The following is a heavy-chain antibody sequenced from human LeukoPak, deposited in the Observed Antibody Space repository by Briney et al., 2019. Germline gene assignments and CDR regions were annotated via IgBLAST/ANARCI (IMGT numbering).Heavy chain of an antibody. CDR2: INRNGNT. D-gene: IGHD3-10*01. CDR1: GEPFSGYY. V-gene: IGHV4-34*01. Sequence: SETLSLTCAISGEPFSGYYWGWIRQPPGKGLELIGEINRNGNTYYNPSLKSRVTISVDTSKNQFSLKLSSVTAADTAVYYCARGSSGSLIDYWGQGTLVTVSS. CDR3: ARGSSGSLIDY. J-gene: IGHJ4*02.